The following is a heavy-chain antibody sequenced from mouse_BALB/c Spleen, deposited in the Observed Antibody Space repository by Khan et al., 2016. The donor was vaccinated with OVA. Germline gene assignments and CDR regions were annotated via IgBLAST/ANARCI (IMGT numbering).Heavy chain of an antibody. J-gene: IGHJ4*01. V-gene: IGHV5-15*02. Sequence: EVKLVESGGGLVQPGGSRKLSCAASGFTFSDYGMAWVRQAPGKGPEWVAFISNLAYSIYYADNVTGRFTISREYAKNKLYLEMSSLRSEDTAMYYCARSWAMDYWGQGTSVTVSS. CDR2: ISNLAYSI. CDR1: GFTFSDYG. CDR3: ARSWAMDY.